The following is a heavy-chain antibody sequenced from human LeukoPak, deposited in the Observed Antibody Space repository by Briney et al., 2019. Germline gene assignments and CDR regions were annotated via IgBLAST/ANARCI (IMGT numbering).Heavy chain of an antibody. CDR2: ISYSSRNK. D-gene: IGHD6-13*01. V-gene: IGHV3-48*01. Sequence: GGSLRLSCAASGFTFSSYNMNWVRQAPGKGLEWVSYISYSSRNKYYPDSVKGRFTISRDNAKNSLYLQMNSLRADDTAVYYCARIAAAGYFDYWGQGTLVTVSS. J-gene: IGHJ4*02. CDR3: ARIAAAGYFDY. CDR1: GFTFSSYN.